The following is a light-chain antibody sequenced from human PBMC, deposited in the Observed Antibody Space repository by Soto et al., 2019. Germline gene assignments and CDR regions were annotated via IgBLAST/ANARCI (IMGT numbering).Light chain of an antibody. CDR2: GAS. Sequence: VLTQSPGTLSSSPGGRVSLSCRASQIVSNNYLAWYQQKSGQAPRLLIFGASNRATGIPDRFSGSGSGPDFTLTISGLEPEDCAVYFCQQYSGSVLAFGGGTKV. V-gene: IGKV3-20*01. CDR1: QIVSNNY. CDR3: QQYSGSVLA. J-gene: IGKJ4*01.